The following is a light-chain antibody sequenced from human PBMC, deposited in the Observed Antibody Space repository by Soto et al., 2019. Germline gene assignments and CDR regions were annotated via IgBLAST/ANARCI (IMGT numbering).Light chain of an antibody. Sequence: DIVMTQSPLSLPVTPGEPASISCRSSQSLLHSNGYNYLDWYLQKPGQSPQLLIYLGSNRASGVPDRFSGSGSGTDFTLKISRVEAEDVGVYYCMPALQTPTFRQGTKVDI. CDR3: MPALQTPT. V-gene: IGKV2-28*01. CDR1: QSLLHSNGYNY. J-gene: IGKJ1*01. CDR2: LGS.